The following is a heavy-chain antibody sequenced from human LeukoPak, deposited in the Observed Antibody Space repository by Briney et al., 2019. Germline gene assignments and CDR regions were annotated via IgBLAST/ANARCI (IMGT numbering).Heavy chain of an antibody. CDR3: ASGRQRLHYYGMDV. J-gene: IGHJ6*02. CDR1: GFTFSDYY. D-gene: IGHD6-25*01. Sequence: GGSLRLSCAASGFTFSDYYMSWIRQAPGKGLEWVSYISSSGSTVYYADSVKGRFTISRDNAKNSLYLQMNSLRAEDTAVYYCASGRQRLHYYGMDVWGQGTTVTVSS. CDR2: ISSSGSTV. V-gene: IGHV3-11*01.